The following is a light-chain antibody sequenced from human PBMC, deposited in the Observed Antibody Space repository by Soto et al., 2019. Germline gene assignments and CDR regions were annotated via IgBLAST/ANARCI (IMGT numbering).Light chain of an antibody. Sequence: DIQLTQSPSAVSASVGDRVTITCRATHDVSSWVAWYQQKAGAAPKLLIYGASTLQSGVPSRFSGSGSGTDFTLTITNLEPDDFATYVCQQAGSFPSFGQGTRLEIK. V-gene: IGKV1-12*02. CDR1: HDVSSW. CDR2: GAS. J-gene: IGKJ5*01. CDR3: QQAGSFPS.